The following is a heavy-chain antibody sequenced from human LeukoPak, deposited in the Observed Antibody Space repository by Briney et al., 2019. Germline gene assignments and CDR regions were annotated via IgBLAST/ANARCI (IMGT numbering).Heavy chain of an antibody. CDR3: ARGDYDSSGYLFDY. J-gene: IGHJ4*02. V-gene: IGHV3-33*01. CDR2: IWYGGSNK. CDR1: GFTFSSYG. Sequence: PGGSLRLSCAAFGFTFSSYGMHWVRQAPGKGLEWVAVIWYGGSNKYYADSVKGRFTISRDNSKNTLYLQMNSLRAEDTAVYYCARGDYDSSGYLFDYWGQGTLVTVSS. D-gene: IGHD3-22*01.